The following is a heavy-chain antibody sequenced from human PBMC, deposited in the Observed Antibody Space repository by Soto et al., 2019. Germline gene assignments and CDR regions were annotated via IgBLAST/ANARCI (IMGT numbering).Heavy chain of an antibody. Sequence: PGGSLRLSCAAYGFTVSSNYMSWVRQAPGKGLEWVSVIYSGGSTYYADSVKGRFTISRDNSKNTVHLQMNSLRAEDTAVYYCAREWELPNYYGMDVWGQGTTVTVSS. J-gene: IGHJ6*02. V-gene: IGHV3-53*01. CDR3: AREWELPNYYGMDV. D-gene: IGHD1-26*01. CDR2: IYSGGST. CDR1: GFTVSSNY.